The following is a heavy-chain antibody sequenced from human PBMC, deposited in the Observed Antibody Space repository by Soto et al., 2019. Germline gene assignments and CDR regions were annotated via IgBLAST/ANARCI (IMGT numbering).Heavy chain of an antibody. J-gene: IGHJ6*02. CDR3: AREDRDRETGLVPAAIDGMDV. V-gene: IGHV1-69*08. CDR1: GDTFSFYT. D-gene: IGHD2-2*01. Sequence: SVKVSCKASGDTFSFYTINWVRQAPGRGLEWMGRISAYNGNTSYAQKFQGRVTITADESTSTAYMELSSLRSDDTAVYYCAREDRDRETGLVPAAIDGMDVWGQGTTVTVSS. CDR2: ISAYNGNT.